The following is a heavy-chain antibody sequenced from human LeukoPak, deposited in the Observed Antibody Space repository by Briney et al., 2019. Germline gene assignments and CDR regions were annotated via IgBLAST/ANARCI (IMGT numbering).Heavy chain of an antibody. CDR1: GGSISSSSYY. J-gene: IGHJ4*02. CDR3: ARGHGSEAARPGFFPV. CDR2: IYYSGST. V-gene: IGHV4-39*07. Sequence: SETLSLTCTVSGGSISSSSYYWGWIRQPPGKGLEWIGSIYYSGSTYYNPSLKSRVTISVDTSKNQFSLKLSSVTAADTAVYYCARGHGSEAARPGFFPVWGQGTLVTVSS. D-gene: IGHD6-6*01.